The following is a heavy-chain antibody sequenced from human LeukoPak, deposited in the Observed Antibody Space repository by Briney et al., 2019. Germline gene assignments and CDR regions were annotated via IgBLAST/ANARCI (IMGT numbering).Heavy chain of an antibody. Sequence: ASVKVSCKASGYTFTSYAMHWVRQAPGQRLEWMGWINAGNGNTKYSQKFQGRVTITGDTSASTAYMELSSLRSEDTAVYYCARYVRAYYYDSSGYSLFDYWGQGTLVTVSS. CDR1: GYTFTSYA. CDR2: INAGNGNT. CDR3: ARYVRAYYYDSSGYSLFDY. V-gene: IGHV1-3*01. J-gene: IGHJ4*02. D-gene: IGHD3-22*01.